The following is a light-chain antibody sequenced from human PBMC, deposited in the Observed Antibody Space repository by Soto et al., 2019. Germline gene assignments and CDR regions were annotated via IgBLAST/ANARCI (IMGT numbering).Light chain of an antibody. Sequence: EIVLTQSPGTLSLSPGERATLSCRASQSVSSSYLAWYQQKPGQAHRLLIYDASSRATGIPDRFSGSGSGTDFTLTIRRLQPEDFVVYYCQHYCTSPLTFRGGTKVEIK. CDR3: QHYCTSPLT. J-gene: IGKJ4*01. V-gene: IGKV3-20*01. CDR1: QSVSSSY. CDR2: DAS.